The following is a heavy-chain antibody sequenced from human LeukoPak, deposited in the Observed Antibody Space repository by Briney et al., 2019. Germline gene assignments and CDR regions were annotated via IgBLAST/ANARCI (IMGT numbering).Heavy chain of an antibody. Sequence: GRSLRLSCAASGFTFSSYWMHWVRQAPGKGLVWVSRINSEGSSASYADSVKGRFTISRDNAKNTLYLQMNSLRPEDTAVYYCARVGGDRVAYWGQGTLVTVSS. J-gene: IGHJ4*02. V-gene: IGHV3-74*01. CDR1: GFTFSSYW. CDR2: INSEGSSA. CDR3: ARVGGDRVAY. D-gene: IGHD4-17*01.